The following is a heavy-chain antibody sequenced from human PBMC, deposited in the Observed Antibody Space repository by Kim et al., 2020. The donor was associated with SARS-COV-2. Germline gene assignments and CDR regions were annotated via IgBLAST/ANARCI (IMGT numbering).Heavy chain of an antibody. CDR3: ARSGSPTWIQLRYNWFDP. CDR1: GGSISSYY. CDR2: IYTSGST. Sequence: SETLSLTCTVSGGSISSYYWSWIRQPAGKGLEWIGRIYTSGSTNYNPSLKSRVTMSVDTSKNQFSLKLSSVTAADTAVYYCARSGSPTWIQLRYNWFDPCGQGTLVTVSS. V-gene: IGHV4-4*07. J-gene: IGHJ5*02. D-gene: IGHD5-18*01.